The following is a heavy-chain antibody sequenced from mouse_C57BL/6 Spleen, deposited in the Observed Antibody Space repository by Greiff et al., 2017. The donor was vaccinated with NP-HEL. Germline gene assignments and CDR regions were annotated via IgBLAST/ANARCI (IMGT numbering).Heavy chain of an antibody. D-gene: IGHD2-1*01. CDR2: IYPGNSDT. CDR3: PTDLLRGYFDV. V-gene: IGHV1-5*01. J-gene: IGHJ1*03. CDR1: GYTFTSYW. Sequence: DVKLQESGTVLARPGASVKMSCKTSGYTFTSYWMHWVKQRPGQGLEWIGAIYPGNSDTSYNQKFKGKAKLTAVTSASTAYMELSSLTNEDSAVYYCPTDLLRGYFDVWGTGTTVTVSS.